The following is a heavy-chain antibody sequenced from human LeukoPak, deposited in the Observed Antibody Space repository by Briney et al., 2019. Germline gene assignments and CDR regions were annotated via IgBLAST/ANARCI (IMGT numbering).Heavy chain of an antibody. D-gene: IGHD1-26*01. CDR2: INSNGHTI. V-gene: IGHV3-48*03. CDR3: ARSFSGSYSRY. J-gene: IGHJ4*02. Sequence: GGSLRLSCAASGFTFSHYEMNWVRQAPGKGLEWVSYINSNGHTIYYAASVKGRFTISRDNAKNSLYLQMNSLRAEDTAVYYCARSFSGSYSRYWGQGTLVTVSS. CDR1: GFTFSHYE.